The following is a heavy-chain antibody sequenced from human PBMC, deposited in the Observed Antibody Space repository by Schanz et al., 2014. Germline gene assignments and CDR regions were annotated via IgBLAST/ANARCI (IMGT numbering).Heavy chain of an antibody. CDR1: GFTFNNFN. CDR2: ISSSGSSI. J-gene: IGHJ4*02. D-gene: IGHD3-9*01. V-gene: IGHV3-21*01. CDR3: AYYDVLTGFDY. Sequence: VQLVESGGGVVQPGRSLRLSCAASGFTFNNFNMNWVRQAPGKGLEWVSSISSSGSSIYYADSVKGRFTISRDNAKNSLYLQVNNLSAEDTAVYYCAYYDVLTGFDYWGQGTQVTVSS.